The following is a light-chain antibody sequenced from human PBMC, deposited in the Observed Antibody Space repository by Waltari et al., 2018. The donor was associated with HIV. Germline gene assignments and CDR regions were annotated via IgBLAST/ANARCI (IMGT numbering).Light chain of an antibody. CDR2: EVS. CDR1: SSDVGGYNY. V-gene: IGLV2-14*01. CDR3: SSYTTRSPPDPNWV. J-gene: IGLJ3*02. Sequence: QSALTQPASVSGSPGQSITISCNGTSSDVGGYNYVSWYQQHPGKAPKLMIFEVSNRPSGVSNRISGLQAEDEADYYCSSYTTRSPPDPNWVFGGGTKLTVL.